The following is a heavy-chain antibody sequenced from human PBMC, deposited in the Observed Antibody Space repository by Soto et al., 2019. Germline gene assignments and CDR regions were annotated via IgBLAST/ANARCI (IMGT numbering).Heavy chain of an antibody. CDR1: GGSISSGGYY. J-gene: IGHJ5*02. CDR3: ARSYDYVWGSYRYTGYWFDP. Sequence: SETLSLTCTVSGGSISSGGYYWSWIRQHPGKGLEWIGYIYYSGSTYYNPSLKSRVTISVDTSKNQFSLKLSSVTAADTAVYYCARSYDYVWGSYRYTGYWFDPWGQGTLVTVSS. V-gene: IGHV4-31*03. D-gene: IGHD3-16*02. CDR2: IYYSGST.